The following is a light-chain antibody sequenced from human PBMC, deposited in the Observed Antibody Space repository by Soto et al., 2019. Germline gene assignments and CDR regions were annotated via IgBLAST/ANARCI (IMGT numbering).Light chain of an antibody. V-gene: IGLV2-8*01. CDR3: FSYADTNNLV. CDR2: EVN. Sequence: QSALTQPPSASGSPGQSVIISCSGCSSDVGGSKYVSWYQVKPGKAPKLIIYEVNRRPEGAPYRFSGSKSGNTASLTVSGLQAEDEGDYYCFSYADTNNLVFGSGTKVTVL. CDR1: SSDVGGSKY. J-gene: IGLJ1*01.